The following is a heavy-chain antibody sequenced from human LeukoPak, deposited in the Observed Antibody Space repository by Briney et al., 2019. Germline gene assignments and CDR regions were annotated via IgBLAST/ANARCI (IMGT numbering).Heavy chain of an antibody. D-gene: IGHD3-3*01. V-gene: IGHV4-61*02. Sequence: SQTLSLTCTVSGGSISSGSYYWSWIRQPAGKGLEWIGRIYTSGSTNYNPSLKSRVTISVDTSKNQFSLKLSSVTAADTAVYYCARVSDDFPKGNWFDLWGQGTLVTVSS. CDR3: ARVSDDFPKGNWFDL. CDR1: GGSISSGSYY. J-gene: IGHJ5*02. CDR2: IYTSGST.